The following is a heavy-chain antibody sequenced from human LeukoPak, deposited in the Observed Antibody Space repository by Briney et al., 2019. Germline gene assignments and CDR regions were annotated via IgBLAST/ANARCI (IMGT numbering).Heavy chain of an antibody. D-gene: IGHD5-12*01. CDR1: GFTFDDYA. CDR3: AIYSGYDSSDYFDY. V-gene: IGHV3-9*01. CDR2: ISWNSGSI. J-gene: IGHJ4*02. Sequence: GRSLRLSCAASGFTFDDYAMHWVRQAPGKGLEWVSGISWNSGSIGYADSVKGRFTISRDNAKNSLYLQMNSLRAEDTAVYYCAIYSGYDSSDYFDYWGQGTLVTVSS.